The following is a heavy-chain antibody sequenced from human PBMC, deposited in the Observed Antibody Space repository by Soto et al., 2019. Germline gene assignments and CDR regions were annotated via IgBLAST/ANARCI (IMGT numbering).Heavy chain of an antibody. J-gene: IGHJ6*02. Sequence: SETLSLTCTVSGGSISTYYWSWIRQPPGKGLEWIGYIYYSGSTYYNPSLKSRVTISVDTSKNQFSLKLSSVTAADTAVYYCARETMVRGVIKRYYYGMDVWGQGTKVTVSS. CDR2: IYYSGST. V-gene: IGHV4-59*12. D-gene: IGHD3-10*01. CDR1: GGSISTYY. CDR3: ARETMVRGVIKRYYYGMDV.